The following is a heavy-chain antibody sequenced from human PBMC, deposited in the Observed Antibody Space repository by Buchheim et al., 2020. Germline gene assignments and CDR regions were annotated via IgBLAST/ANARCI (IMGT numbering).Heavy chain of an antibody. V-gene: IGHV3-11*05. Sequence: QVQLVESGGGLVKPGGSLRLSCAASGFTFSDYYMSWIRQAPGKGLEWVSYISSSSSYTNYADSVKGRLTISRDNAKNSLYMKMNSLRAEDTAVYYCARRESTVANFDYWGQGTL. D-gene: IGHD4-23*01. CDR2: ISSSSSYT. J-gene: IGHJ4*02. CDR1: GFTFSDYY. CDR3: ARRESTVANFDY.